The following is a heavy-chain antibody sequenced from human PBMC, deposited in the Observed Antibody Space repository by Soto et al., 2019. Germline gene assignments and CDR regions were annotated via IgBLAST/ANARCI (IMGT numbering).Heavy chain of an antibody. CDR1: GFTFSSYA. CDR2: ISYDGSNK. J-gene: IGHJ4*02. CDR3: AREDSGSYDFLDY. Sequence: QVQLVESGGGVVQPGGSLRLSCAASGFTFSSYAMHWVRQAPGKGLEWVAVISYDGSNKYYADSVKGRFTISRDNSKNTLYLQMNSLGAEDTAVYYCAREDSGSYDFLDYWGQGTLVTVSS. V-gene: IGHV3-30-3*01. D-gene: IGHD1-26*01.